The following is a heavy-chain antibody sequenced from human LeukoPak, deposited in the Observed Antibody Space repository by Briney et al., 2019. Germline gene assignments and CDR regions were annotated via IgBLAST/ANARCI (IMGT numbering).Heavy chain of an antibody. V-gene: IGHV1-3*01. Sequence: ASVKVSCKASGYTFTSYGISWVRQAPGQGLEWMGWINAGNGNTKYSQKFQGRVTITRDTSASTAYTELSSLRSEDTAAYYCARAVVRGVNYYGMDVWGQGTTVTVSS. D-gene: IGHD3-10*01. CDR1: GYTFTSYG. CDR2: INAGNGNT. J-gene: IGHJ6*02. CDR3: ARAVVRGVNYYGMDV.